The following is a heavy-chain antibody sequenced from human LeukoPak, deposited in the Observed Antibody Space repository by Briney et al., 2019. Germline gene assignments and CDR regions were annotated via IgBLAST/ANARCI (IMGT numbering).Heavy chain of an antibody. CDR3: ARESSGILTGYYIDS. J-gene: IGHJ4*02. CDR2: IYSGGST. CDR1: GFTVSSNY. D-gene: IGHD3-9*01. Sequence: GGSLRLSCAASGFTVSSNYMSWVRQAPGKGLEWVSVIYSGGSTYYADSVKGRFTISRDNSKNTLYLQMNSLRAEDTAVYYCARESSGILTGYYIDSWGQGTLVTVSS. V-gene: IGHV3-53*01.